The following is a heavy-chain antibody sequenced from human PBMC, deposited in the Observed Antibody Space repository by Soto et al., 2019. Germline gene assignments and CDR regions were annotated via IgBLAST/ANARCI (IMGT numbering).Heavy chain of an antibody. CDR1: GCTFSSYA. CDR3: ATTTGTNYYYYGMDV. V-gene: IGHV1-69*13. J-gene: IGHJ6*02. CDR2: IIPIFGTA. Sequence: ASVKVCCKASGCTFSSYAISWVRQAPGQGLEWMGGIIPIFGTANYAQKFPGRVTITAEESTSTAYMELSSLRSQDTAVYYCATTTGTNYYYYGMDVWGQGTTVTVYS. D-gene: IGHD4-17*01.